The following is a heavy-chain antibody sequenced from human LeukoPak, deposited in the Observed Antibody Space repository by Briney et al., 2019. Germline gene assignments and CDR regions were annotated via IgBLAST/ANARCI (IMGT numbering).Heavy chain of an antibody. CDR3: AKSGGYGLIDY. J-gene: IGHJ4*02. CDR2: IYSSGST. CDR1: GYSISSGFY. D-gene: IGHD1-26*01. Sequence: PSETLSLTCTVSGYSISSGFYWGWIRQPPGKGLEWIGSIYSSGSTYYNASLQSRVTISIETSKNQISLRLNSVTAADTAMYYCAKSGGYGLIDYWGQGTLVTVSS. V-gene: IGHV4-38-2*02.